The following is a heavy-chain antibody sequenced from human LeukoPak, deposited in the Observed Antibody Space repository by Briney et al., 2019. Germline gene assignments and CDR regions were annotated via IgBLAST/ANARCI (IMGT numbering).Heavy chain of an antibody. CDR1: GFTFSSYA. J-gene: IGHJ4*02. Sequence: GGSLRLSCAASGFTFSSYAMSWVRQAPGKGLEWVSAISGSGGSTYYADSVKGRFTISRDNSKNTLYLQMNSLRAEDTAVYYCAKGGTVDTAMKLDYWGQGTLVTVSS. D-gene: IGHD5-18*01. CDR3: AKGGTVDTAMKLDY. CDR2: ISGSGGST. V-gene: IGHV3-23*01.